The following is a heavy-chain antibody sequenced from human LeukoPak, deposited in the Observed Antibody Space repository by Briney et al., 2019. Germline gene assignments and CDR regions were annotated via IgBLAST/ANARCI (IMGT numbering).Heavy chain of an antibody. D-gene: IGHD1-26*01. CDR2: IYPGDSDT. J-gene: IGHJ4*02. Sequence: GEALKISCKGSGYNFTSYWIGWVRQMPGKGREWMGIIYPGDSDTRYSPSFQGQVTMSADKSISTAYLQWSSLKASDTATYYCERLLGSYLGDYWGQGTLVTVSS. V-gene: IGHV5-51*01. CDR3: ERLLGSYLGDY. CDR1: GYNFTSYW.